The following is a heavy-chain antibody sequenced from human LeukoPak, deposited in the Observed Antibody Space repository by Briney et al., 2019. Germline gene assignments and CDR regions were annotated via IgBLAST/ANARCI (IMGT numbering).Heavy chain of an antibody. CDR3: ARDDYGGNLDY. V-gene: IGHV1-69*05. CDR1: GGTFSSYV. CDR2: IIPMFGTA. J-gene: IGHJ4*02. Sequence: ASVKVSCKASGGTFSSYVITWVRQAPGQGLEWMGGIIPMFGTADYAQKLQGRVTMTTDTSTSTAYMELRSLRSDDTAVYYCARDDYGGNLDYWGQGTLVTVSS. D-gene: IGHD4-23*01.